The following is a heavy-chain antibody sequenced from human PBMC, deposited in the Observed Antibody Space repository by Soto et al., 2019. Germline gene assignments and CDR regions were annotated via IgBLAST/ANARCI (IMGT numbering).Heavy chain of an antibody. CDR2: TYXRXKXXX. D-gene: IGHD3-16*01. CDR1: GDSVSSNSAA. V-gene: IGHV6-1*01. Sequence: PSQTLSLTCAISGDSVSSNSAAWNWIRQSPSRGXEWXGXTYXRXKXXXXXXVSVKSRITINPDTSKNQFSLQLNSVNPEDTAVYYCARSQGDGMDVWGQGTTVTVSS. CDR3: ARSQGDGMDV. J-gene: IGHJ6*02.